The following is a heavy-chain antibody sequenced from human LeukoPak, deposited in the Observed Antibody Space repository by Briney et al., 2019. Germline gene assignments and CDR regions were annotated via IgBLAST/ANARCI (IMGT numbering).Heavy chain of an antibody. V-gene: IGHV4-34*01. CDR3: AEKAWLLGAFDY. Sequence: SETLSLTCAVYGGSFSGYYWSWIRQPPGKGLEWIGEINHSGGTNYNPSLKSRVTISVDTSKNQFSLKLSSVTAADTAVYYCAEKAWLLGAFDYWGQGTLVTVSS. J-gene: IGHJ4*02. CDR1: GGSFSGYY. D-gene: IGHD3-9*01. CDR2: INHSGGT.